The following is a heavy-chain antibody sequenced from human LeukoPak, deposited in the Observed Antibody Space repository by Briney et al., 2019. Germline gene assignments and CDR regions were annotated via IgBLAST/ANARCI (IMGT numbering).Heavy chain of an antibody. CDR1: GFTFSDYY. CDR3: ARAEGYCSSTSCYVREYYYYGMDV. D-gene: IGHD2-2*01. V-gene: IGHV3-11*06. J-gene: IGHJ6*04. CDR2: ISSSSSYT. Sequence: GGSLRLSCAASGFTFSDYYMSWSRQAPGNGLEWVSYISSSSSYTNYADSVKGRFTISRDNAKNALYLQMDSLRAEDTAVYYCARAEGYCSSTSCYVREYYYYGMDVWGKGTTVTVSS.